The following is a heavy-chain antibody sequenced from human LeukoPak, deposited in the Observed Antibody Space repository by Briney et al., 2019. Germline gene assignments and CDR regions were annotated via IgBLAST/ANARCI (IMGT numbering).Heavy chain of an antibody. D-gene: IGHD1-26*01. CDR2: TRNKANSYTT. CDR3: ARGAYSGSYYGYYYYYYMDV. J-gene: IGHJ6*03. CDR1: GFTFSSYE. V-gene: IGHV3-72*01. Sequence: PGGSLRLSCAASGFTFSSYEMNWVRQAPGKGLEWVGRTRNKANSYTTEYAASVKGRFTISRDDSKNSLYLQMNSLKTEDTAVYYCARGAYSGSYYGYYYYYYMDVWGKGTTVTVSS.